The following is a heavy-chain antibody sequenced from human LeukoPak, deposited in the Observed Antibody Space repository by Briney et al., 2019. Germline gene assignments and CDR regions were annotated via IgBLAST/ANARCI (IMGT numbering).Heavy chain of an antibody. CDR1: GFTFSSYW. Sequence: PGGSLRLSCAASGFTFSSYWMSWVRQAPGKGLEWVANIKQDGSEKYYVDSVKGRFTISRDNAKNSLYLHMNSLRAEDTAVYYCARDSIPRIAAAAQDYWGQGTLVTVSS. J-gene: IGHJ4*02. CDR2: IKQDGSEK. V-gene: IGHV3-7*01. D-gene: IGHD6-13*01. CDR3: ARDSIPRIAAAAQDY.